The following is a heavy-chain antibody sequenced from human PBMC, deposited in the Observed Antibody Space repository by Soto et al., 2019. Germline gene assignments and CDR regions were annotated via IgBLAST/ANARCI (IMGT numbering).Heavy chain of an antibody. V-gene: IGHV1-18*01. CDR2: ISAYNGNT. D-gene: IGHD1-26*01. J-gene: IGHJ6*02. CDR3: ARGDGSYSRHYYYYGMDV. Sequence: ASVKVSCKASGYTFTSYGISWVRQAPGQGLEWMGWISAYNGNTNYAQKLQGRVTITTDTSTSTAYMELSSLRSEDTAVYYCARGDGSYSRHYYYYGMDVWGQGTTVTVSS. CDR1: GYTFTSYG.